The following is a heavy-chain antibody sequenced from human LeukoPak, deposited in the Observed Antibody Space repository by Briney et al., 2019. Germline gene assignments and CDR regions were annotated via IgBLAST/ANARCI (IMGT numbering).Heavy chain of an antibody. CDR2: ILYSGDT. Sequence: SETLSLTCTVSGGSISSSNYYWGWIRHPPGKGLEWIGSILYSGDTHYNPSFKSRATISVDTSKNQFSLKLTPVTAADTAVYYCVRLTIFGVLTINWFDPWGQGTLVTVSS. D-gene: IGHD3-3*02. J-gene: IGHJ5*02. CDR3: VRLTIFGVLTINWFDP. CDR1: GGSISSSNYY. V-gene: IGHV4-39*07.